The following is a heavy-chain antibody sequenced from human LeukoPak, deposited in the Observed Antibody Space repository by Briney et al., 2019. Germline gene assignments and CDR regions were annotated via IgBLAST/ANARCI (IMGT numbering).Heavy chain of an antibody. CDR1: GFTFSSYG. CDR2: ISYDGSNK. J-gene: IGHJ4*02. D-gene: IGHD5-18*01. CDR3: ARGGGYSYGSHRVSLLPDY. V-gene: IGHV3-30*03. Sequence: QPGGSLRLSCAASGFTFSSYGMHWVRQAAGKVLEWVAVISYDGSNKYYADSVKGRFTISRDNSKNTLYLQMNSLGAEDTAVYHCARGGGYSYGSHRVSLLPDYWGQGTLVTVSS.